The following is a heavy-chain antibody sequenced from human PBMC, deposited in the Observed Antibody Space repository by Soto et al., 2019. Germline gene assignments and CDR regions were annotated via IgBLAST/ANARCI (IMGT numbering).Heavy chain of an antibody. Sequence: LSLTCAASGFTFSSYSMNWVRQAPGKGLEWVSSISSSSSYIYYADSVKGRFTISRDNAKNSLYLQMNSLRAEDTAVYYCARDVAYGSANYWGQGTLVTVSS. V-gene: IGHV3-21*01. CDR3: ARDVAYGSANY. CDR2: ISSSSSYI. CDR1: GFTFSSYS. D-gene: IGHD2-21*01. J-gene: IGHJ4*02.